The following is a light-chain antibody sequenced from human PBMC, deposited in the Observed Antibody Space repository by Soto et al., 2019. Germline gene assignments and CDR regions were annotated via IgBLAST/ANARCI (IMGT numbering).Light chain of an antibody. V-gene: IGLV4-69*01. CDR1: SGHSNYA. CDR3: QTWVTGIHI. Sequence: QLVLTQSPSASASLGASVKLTCTLSSGHSNYAIAWHQQQPEKGPRFLMTLNSDGSHSKGDGIPDRFSGSITGAERYLTISTLQSEDEADYYCQTWVTGIHIFGGGTKLTVL. J-gene: IGLJ2*01. CDR2: LNSDGSH.